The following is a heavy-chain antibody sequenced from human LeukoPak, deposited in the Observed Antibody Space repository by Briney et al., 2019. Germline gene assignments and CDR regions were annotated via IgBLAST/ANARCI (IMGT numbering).Heavy chain of an antibody. J-gene: IGHJ3*02. D-gene: IGHD6-13*01. V-gene: IGHV3-23*01. CDR1: GFTFSSYA. CDR3: AKDWPSEWQQLPDYDAFDI. CDR2: INSGGST. Sequence: GGSLRLSCAASGFTFSSYAMSWVRQAPGKGLEWVSAINSGGSTYYADSLKGRFTISRDNPKNTLYLQMNSLRADDTAVYYCAKDWPSEWQQLPDYDAFDIWGQGTMVTVSS.